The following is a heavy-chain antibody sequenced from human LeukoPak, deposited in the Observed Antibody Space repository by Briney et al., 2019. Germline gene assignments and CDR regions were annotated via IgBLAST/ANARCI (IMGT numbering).Heavy chain of an antibody. CDR2: ISAYNGNT. Sequence: ASVKVSCKASGYTFTSYGISWVRQAPGQGLEWMGWISAYNGNTNYAQKLQGRVTMTTDTSTSTAYMELRSLRSDDTAVYYCARAPSSGWYGLNAFDIWGQGTMVTVSS. V-gene: IGHV1-18*01. D-gene: IGHD6-19*01. J-gene: IGHJ3*02. CDR3: ARAPSSGWYGLNAFDI. CDR1: GYTFTSYG.